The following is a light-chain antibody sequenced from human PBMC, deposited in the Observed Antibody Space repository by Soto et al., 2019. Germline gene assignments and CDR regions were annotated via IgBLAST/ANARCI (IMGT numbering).Light chain of an antibody. CDR3: GSYTTSSTSHV. J-gene: IGLJ1*01. Sequence: QSVLTQPASVSGSPGQSITISCTGTSSDVGGFDFVSWYQQHPGKVPKLLIYEVANRPSGVSNRFSGSKSGNTASLTISALQAEDEADYYCGSYTTSSTSHVFGNGTKVTVL. V-gene: IGLV2-14*03. CDR1: SSDVGGFDF. CDR2: EVA.